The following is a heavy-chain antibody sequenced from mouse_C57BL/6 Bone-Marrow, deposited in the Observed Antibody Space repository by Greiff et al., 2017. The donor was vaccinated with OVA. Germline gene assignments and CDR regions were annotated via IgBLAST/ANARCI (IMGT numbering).Heavy chain of an antibody. D-gene: IGHD2-3*01. CDR1: GYTFTDHT. CDR2: IYPRDGST. CDR3: ARRGIYDGYYGYFDY. Sequence: QVQLQQSDAELVKPGASVKISCKVSGYTFTDHTIHWMKQRPEQGLEWIGYIYPRDGSTKYNEKFKGKATLTADKASSTAYMQLNSLTSEDSAVYFCARRGIYDGYYGYFDYWGQGTTLTVSS. J-gene: IGHJ2*01. V-gene: IGHV1-78*01.